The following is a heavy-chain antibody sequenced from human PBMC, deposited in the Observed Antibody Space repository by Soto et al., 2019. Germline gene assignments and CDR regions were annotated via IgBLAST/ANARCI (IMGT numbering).Heavy chain of an antibody. CDR1: GDSISNYY. CDR3: ARGRYYFDY. CDR2: MYHCGTT. J-gene: IGHJ4*02. Sequence: QVQLQESGPGLVKPSETLSLTCTVSGDSISNYYWSWIRQPPGKGLEWIGYMYHCGTTNYNSSLKSRVTISIDTSKNQSSLRLSSVTAADTAVYYCARGRYYFDYWGQGALVTVSA. V-gene: IGHV4-59*01.